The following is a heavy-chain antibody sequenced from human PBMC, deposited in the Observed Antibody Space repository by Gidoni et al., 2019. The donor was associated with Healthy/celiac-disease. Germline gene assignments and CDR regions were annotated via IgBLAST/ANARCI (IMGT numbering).Heavy chain of an antibody. D-gene: IGHD2-2*01. CDR2: IYYSGST. V-gene: IGHV4-39*07. CDR3: AREGYCSSTSCPFDY. J-gene: IGHJ4*02. Sequence: QLQLQESGPGLVKPSETLSLTCTVSGGSISSSSYYWGWIRQPPGKGLEWIGSIYYSGSTYYNPSLKSRVTISVDTSKNQFSLKLSSVTAADTAVYYCAREGYCSSTSCPFDYWGQGTLVTVSS. CDR1: GGSISSSSYY.